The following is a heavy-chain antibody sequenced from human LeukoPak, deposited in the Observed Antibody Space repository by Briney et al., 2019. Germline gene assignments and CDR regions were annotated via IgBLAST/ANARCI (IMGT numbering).Heavy chain of an antibody. CDR1: GYTFTGCY. Sequence: GASVKLACKASGYTFTGCYMHWVRKGPGQGLEWIGRSNPNSGGTNYAQKFQGRVTMTRDTSISTAYMELSRLRSDDTAVYYCATAIFDYWGQGTLVTVSS. J-gene: IGHJ4*02. CDR2: SNPNSGGT. D-gene: IGHD3-9*01. V-gene: IGHV1-2*02. CDR3: ATAIFDY.